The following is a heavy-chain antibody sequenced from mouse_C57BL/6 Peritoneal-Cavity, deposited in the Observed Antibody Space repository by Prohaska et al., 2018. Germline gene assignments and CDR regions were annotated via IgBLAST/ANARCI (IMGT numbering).Heavy chain of an antibody. CDR1: VYTFTDYY. Sequence: QIQLPQSGPVLVKPVSSVKISCKVSVYTFTDYYIDWVKQRPGQRLEWNGWIYPGRGNTKYNEKFKGKATLTVDTSSSTAYMQLSSLNSEDSAVYCCARKSGSYYGSSDWYFDVWGTGTTVTVSS. CDR2: IYPGRGNT. CDR3: ARKSGSYYGSSDWYFDV. V-gene: IGHV1-84*01. J-gene: IGHJ1*03. D-gene: IGHD1-1*01.